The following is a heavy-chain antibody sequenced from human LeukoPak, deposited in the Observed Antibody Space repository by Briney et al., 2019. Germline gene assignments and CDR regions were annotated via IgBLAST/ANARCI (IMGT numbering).Heavy chain of an antibody. CDR2: IWYDGSNK. Sequence: ALRLSCAASGFTFSSYGMHWVRQAPGKGLEWVAVIWYDGSNKYYADSVKGRFTISRDNSKNTLYLQMNSLRAEDTTVYYCARDTKYGGYSGYDAHYYYYGMDVWGQGTTVTVSS. CDR3: ARDTKYGGYSGYDAHYYYYGMDV. CDR1: GFTFSSYG. J-gene: IGHJ6*02. V-gene: IGHV3-33*01. D-gene: IGHD5-12*01.